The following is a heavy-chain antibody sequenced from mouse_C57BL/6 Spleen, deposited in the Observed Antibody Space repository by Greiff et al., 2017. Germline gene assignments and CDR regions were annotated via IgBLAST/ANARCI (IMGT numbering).Heavy chain of an antibody. CDR3: ARGPTDYAMDY. J-gene: IGHJ4*01. CDR1: GYTFTSYG. CDR2: IYPRSGNT. D-gene: IGHD4-1*02. V-gene: IGHV1-81*01. Sequence: LVESGAELARPGASVKLSCKASGYTFTSYGISWVKQRTGQGLEWIGEIYPRSGNTYYNEKFKGKATLTADKSSSTAYMELRSLTSEDSAVYFCARGPTDYAMDYWGQGTSVTVSS.